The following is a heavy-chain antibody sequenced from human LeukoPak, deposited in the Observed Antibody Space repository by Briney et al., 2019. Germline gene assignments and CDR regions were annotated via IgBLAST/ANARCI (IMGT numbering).Heavy chain of an antibody. CDR1: GDSMGNYY. CDR2: IRSDGTT. Sequence: SETLSLTCTVSGDSMGNYYWNWLRQPAGKGLGWIGRIRSDGTTYANPSLESAVTMSVDTSNNHISLRLSSATAADTAVYYCARSTGFYTTYYMDVWGKGTTVTVSS. J-gene: IGHJ6*03. CDR3: ARSTGFYTTYYMDV. D-gene: IGHD3-22*01. V-gene: IGHV4-4*07.